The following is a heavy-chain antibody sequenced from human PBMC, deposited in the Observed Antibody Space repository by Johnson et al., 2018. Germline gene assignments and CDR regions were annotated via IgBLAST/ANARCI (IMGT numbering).Heavy chain of an antibody. V-gene: IGHV3-11*04. J-gene: IGHJ6*03. D-gene: IGHD3-22*01. CDR3: ARDGGYYDSDGSYYFYYYMDV. CDR1: GFTLSDCY. Sequence: QVQLVQSGGGLVQPGGSLRLSCAASGFTLSDCYMSWIRQAPGKGLAWVSYISSSGSIIYYADSVKGRFTISREDSKNPLYLQMNSLRAEDTAVYHCARDGGYYDSDGSYYFYYYMDVWGKGTTVTVSS. CDR2: ISSSGSII.